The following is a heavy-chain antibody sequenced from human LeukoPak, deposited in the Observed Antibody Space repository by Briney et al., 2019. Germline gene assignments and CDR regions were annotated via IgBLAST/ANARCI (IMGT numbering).Heavy chain of an antibody. CDR1: GESLSKYY. J-gene: IGHJ4*02. CDR2: INHRGST. CDR3: ASSVVSTDY. V-gene: IGHV4-34*01. D-gene: IGHD1-26*01. Sequence: SETLSLTCAVYGESLSKYYWTWIRQSPGKGLEWIGEINHRGSTNLNPSLKSRVTLSVDTSKHQFSLKLTSMTAADAAVYYCASSVVSTDYWGQGTLVTVSP.